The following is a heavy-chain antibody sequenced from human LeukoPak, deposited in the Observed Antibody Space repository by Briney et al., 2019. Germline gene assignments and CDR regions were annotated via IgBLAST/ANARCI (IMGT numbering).Heavy chain of an antibody. CDR1: GFTFSDYY. J-gene: IGHJ4*02. CDR2: ISGNGGVI. V-gene: IGHV3-11*04. CDR3: ARDPRTVRI. D-gene: IGHD1-1*01. Sequence: GGSLRLSCAASGFTFSDYYMSWIRQAPGKGLEWLSYISGNGGVIQYADSVKGRFTISRDNAKNLLYLQMDSLRVEDTAIYYCARDPRTVRIWGQGTLVTVSS.